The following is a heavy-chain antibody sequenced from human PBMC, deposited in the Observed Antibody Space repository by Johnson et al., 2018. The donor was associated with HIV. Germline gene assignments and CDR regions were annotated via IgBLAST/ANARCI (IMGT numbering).Heavy chain of an antibody. CDR3: ARDRGGSGYYWDDAFDR. D-gene: IGHD3-22*01. J-gene: IGHJ3*01. CDR2: ISSNGGST. CDR1: GFTFSSYA. Sequence: VESGGGLVQPGGSLRLSCAASGFTFSSYAMHWVRQAPGKGLEYVSAISSNGGSTYYANSVKGRFTISRDNSKNTLYLQMGSLRAEDMAVYYCARDRGGSGYYWDDAFDRWGHGTMGTGSS. V-gene: IGHV3-64*01.